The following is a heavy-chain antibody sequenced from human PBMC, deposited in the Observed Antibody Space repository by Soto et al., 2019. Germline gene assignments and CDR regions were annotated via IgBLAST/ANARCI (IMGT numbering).Heavy chain of an antibody. CDR3: AKDFSSMVRGRPAQNDY. CDR1: GFTFSSYA. J-gene: IGHJ4*02. V-gene: IGHV3-23*01. Sequence: GGSLRLSCAASGFTFSSYAMSWVRQAPGKGLEWVSAISGSGGSTYYADSVKGRFTISRDNSKNTLYLQMNSLRAEDTAVYYCAKDFSSMVRGRPAQNDYWGQGTLVTVSS. CDR2: ISGSGGST. D-gene: IGHD3-10*01.